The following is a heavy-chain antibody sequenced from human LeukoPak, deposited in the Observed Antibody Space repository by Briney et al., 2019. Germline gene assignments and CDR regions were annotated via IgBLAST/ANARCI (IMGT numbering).Heavy chain of an antibody. CDR1: GGSISSGSYY. J-gene: IGHJ4*02. CDR3: ARAHVDTAMVGCFDY. V-gene: IGHV4-61*02. D-gene: IGHD5-18*01. Sequence: SETLSLTCTVSGGSISSGSYYWSWIRQPAGKGLEWIVRIYTSGSTNYNPSLKSRVTISVDTSKNQFSLKLSSVTAADTAVYYWARAHVDTAMVGCFDYWGQGALVTVSS. CDR2: IYTSGST.